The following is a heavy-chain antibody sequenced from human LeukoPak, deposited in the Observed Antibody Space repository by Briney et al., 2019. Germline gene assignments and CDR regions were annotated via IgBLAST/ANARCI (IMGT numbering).Heavy chain of an antibody. Sequence: QTGGSLRLSCAASGFTFSSYAMSWVRQAPGKGLEWVSTISGSGGNTYCADSVKGRFTISRDNSKNTLYLQMNSLRAEDTAVYYCAEGKHQLLYYFDYWGQGTLVTVSS. V-gene: IGHV3-23*01. J-gene: IGHJ4*02. CDR1: GFTFSSYA. CDR3: AEGKHQLLYYFDY. D-gene: IGHD2-2*01. CDR2: ISGSGGNT.